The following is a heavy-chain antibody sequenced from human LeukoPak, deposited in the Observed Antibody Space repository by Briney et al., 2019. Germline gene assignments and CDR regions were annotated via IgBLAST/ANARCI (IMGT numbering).Heavy chain of an antibody. J-gene: IGHJ4*02. V-gene: IGHV3-11*01. CDR3: ARDRWYSSGWYYFDY. CDR1: GFTFSDYY. Sequence: PGGFLRLSCAASGFTFSDYYMSWIRQAPGKGLEWVSYISSSGGTIYYADSVKGRFTISRDNAKNSLYLQMNSLRVEDTAVYYCARDRWYSSGWYYFDYWGQGTLVTVSS. CDR2: ISSSGGTI. D-gene: IGHD6-19*01.